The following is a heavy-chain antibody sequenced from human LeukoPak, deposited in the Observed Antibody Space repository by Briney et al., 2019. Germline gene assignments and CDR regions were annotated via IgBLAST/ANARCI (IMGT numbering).Heavy chain of an antibody. CDR1: GGSISSSSYY. CDR3: ARHRRIAVGRGIDY. V-gene: IGHV4-39*01. J-gene: IGHJ4*02. D-gene: IGHD6-19*01. CDR2: IYYSGRT. Sequence: SETLSLTCTVSGGSISSSSYYWGWIRQPPGKGLEWIGSIYYSGRTYYNPSLKSRDTISVDTSKNQFSLKLSSVTAADTAVYYCARHRRIAVGRGIDYWGQGTLVTVSS.